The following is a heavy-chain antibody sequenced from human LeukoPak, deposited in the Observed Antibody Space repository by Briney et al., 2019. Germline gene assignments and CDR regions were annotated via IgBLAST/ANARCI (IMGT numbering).Heavy chain of an antibody. Sequence: SETLSLTCTVSGDSISGNYWTWIRQPPGKGLEWIGYIYYSGSTNYNPSLKSRVTISVDTSKTQFSLRLNSVTATDTAMYYCARGPNRYSSGWYYFDSWGQGTLVTVSS. CDR3: ARGPNRYSSGWYYFDS. V-gene: IGHV4-59*01. CDR1: GDSISGNY. J-gene: IGHJ4*02. D-gene: IGHD6-19*01. CDR2: IYYSGST.